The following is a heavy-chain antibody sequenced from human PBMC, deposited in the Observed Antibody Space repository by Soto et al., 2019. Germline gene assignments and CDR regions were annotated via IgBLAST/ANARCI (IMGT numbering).Heavy chain of an antibody. Sequence: ASVKVSCKASGYTFTSYYMHWVRQAPGQGLEWMGIINPSGGSTSYAQKFQGRVTMTRDTSTSTVYMELSSLRSEDTAVYYCARDLLLGDIVVVVAAYYYYNGMDVWGQGTTVTVSS. D-gene: IGHD2-15*01. CDR2: INPSGGST. CDR1: GYTFTSYY. V-gene: IGHV1-46*01. CDR3: ARDLLLGDIVVVVAAYYYYNGMDV. J-gene: IGHJ6*02.